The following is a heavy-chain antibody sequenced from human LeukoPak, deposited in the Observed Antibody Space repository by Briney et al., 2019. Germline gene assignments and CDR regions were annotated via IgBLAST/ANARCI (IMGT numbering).Heavy chain of an antibody. CDR2: VNPNSGDT. CDR3: ALLSSSTWYRFDS. V-gene: IGHV1-2*02. CDR1: GYTFTDYY. J-gene: IGHJ4*02. Sequence: ASLKLSCNASGYTFTDYYIPWVRQAPGQRLKWMRWVNPNSGDTNHAHKCQGRVTMTSATSISTAYIDLNRVRSDDTAVSYCALLSSSTWYRFDSWGQGTLVTVSS. D-gene: IGHD6-13*01.